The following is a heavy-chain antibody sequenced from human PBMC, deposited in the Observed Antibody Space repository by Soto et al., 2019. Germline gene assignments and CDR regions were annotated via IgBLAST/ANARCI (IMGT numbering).Heavy chain of an antibody. Sequence: ASVKVSCNASGYTFTALYMNWVRQAPGQGLEWMGWVNPNTGLTRYAQKFQDRVTMTRDTSINTAYMELRGLTSDDTAVYYCTTLRLDPSAQVTL. J-gene: IGHJ5*02. CDR3: TTLRLDP. V-gene: IGHV1-2*02. D-gene: IGHD3-9*01. CDR1: GYTFTALY. CDR2: VNPNTGLT.